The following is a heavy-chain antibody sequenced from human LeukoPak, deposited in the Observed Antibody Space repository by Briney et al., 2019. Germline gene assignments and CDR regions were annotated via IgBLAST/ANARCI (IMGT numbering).Heavy chain of an antibody. CDR3: AKEGYIAAAGTYYYYMDV. J-gene: IGHJ6*03. CDR2: IRYDGSNK. D-gene: IGHD6-13*01. Sequence: GGSLRLSCAASGFTFSSYGMHWVRQAPGKGLEWVAFIRYDGSNKYYADSVKGRFTISRDNSKNTLYLQMNSLRAEDTAVYYCAKEGYIAAAGTYYYYMDVWGKGTTVTISS. V-gene: IGHV3-30*02. CDR1: GFTFSSYG.